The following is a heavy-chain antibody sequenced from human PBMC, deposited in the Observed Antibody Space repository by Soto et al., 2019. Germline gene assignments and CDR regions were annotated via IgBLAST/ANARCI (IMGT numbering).Heavy chain of an antibody. D-gene: IGHD6-6*01. Sequence: SETLSLTCIVSSGSISSSSYYWGWIRQPPGKGLEWIGSNYYSGSTYYNPSLKSRVTISVDTSKNQFSLKLSSVNADDTAVFCCGRHSARNWFDPWGQGTLVTVSS. CDR3: GRHSARNWFDP. J-gene: IGHJ5*02. CDR2: NYYSGST. V-gene: IGHV4-39*01. CDR1: SGSISSSSYY.